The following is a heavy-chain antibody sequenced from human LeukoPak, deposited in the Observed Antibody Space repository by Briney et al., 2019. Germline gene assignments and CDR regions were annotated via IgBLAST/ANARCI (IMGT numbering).Heavy chain of an antibody. CDR3: ARVPDCSTTSCYTLGWLDP. D-gene: IGHD2-2*02. CDR2: VNHSGTT. CDR1: DGLFSGYY. V-gene: IGHV4-34*01. J-gene: IGHJ5*02. Sequence: SETLSLTCAVYDGLFSGYYWSWIRQRPGMGLEWIGEVNHSGTTNYNPSLKSRVTISVDTSKSQFSLKLTSVTAADTAVYYCARVPDCSTTSCYTLGWLDPWGQGTLVTVSS.